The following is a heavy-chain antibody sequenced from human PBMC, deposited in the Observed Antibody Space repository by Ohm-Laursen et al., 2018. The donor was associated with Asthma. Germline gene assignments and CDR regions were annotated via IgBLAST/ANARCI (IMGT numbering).Heavy chain of an antibody. CDR2: IWSDGGNK. D-gene: IGHD2-15*01. V-gene: IGHV3-33*06. J-gene: IGHJ4*02. Sequence: SLRLSCAASQFSFDRFAMHWVRQTPGRGLESVATIWSDGGNKFYADSVKGRFTISRDNSKNTLFLQMDSLRAEDTAVYYCAKDSSEVVAADEYWGQGTLVTVSS. CDR1: QFSFDRFA. CDR3: AKDSSEVVAADEY.